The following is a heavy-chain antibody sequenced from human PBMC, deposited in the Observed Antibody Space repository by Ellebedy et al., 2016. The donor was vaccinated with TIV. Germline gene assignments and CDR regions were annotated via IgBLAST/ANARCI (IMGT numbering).Heavy chain of an antibody. V-gene: IGHV1-8*01. CDR1: GYTFTSYD. Sequence: AASVKVSCKPSGYTFTSYDINWVRQSPGQGLEYLGWIQLGSGNTGYAQKFEGRVTMTRDNSTGTAYMELNSLRPEDTAVYYCGRGVDRGIDYWGQGTLVTVSS. CDR2: IQLGSGNT. D-gene: IGHD3-16*01. CDR3: GRGVDRGIDY. J-gene: IGHJ4*02.